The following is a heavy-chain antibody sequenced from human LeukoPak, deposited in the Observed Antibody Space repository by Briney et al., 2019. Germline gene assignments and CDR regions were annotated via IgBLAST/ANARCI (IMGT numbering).Heavy chain of an antibody. Sequence: SSQTLSLTCTVSGGSIGSGGYYWNWIHQHPGKGLEWMGYIYYSGSTYYSPSLNSRVTISGDTSKNQFSLKLSSVTAADTAVYYCAREGTATDGMGFDYWGQGTLVTVSS. V-gene: IGHV4-31*03. CDR2: IYYSGST. CDR1: GGSIGSGGYY. J-gene: IGHJ4*02. D-gene: IGHD6-13*01. CDR3: AREGTATDGMGFDY.